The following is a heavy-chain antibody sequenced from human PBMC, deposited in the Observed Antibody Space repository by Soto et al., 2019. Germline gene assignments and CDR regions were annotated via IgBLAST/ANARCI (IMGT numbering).Heavy chain of an antibody. CDR1: GDSVSSDNYY. Sequence: SETLSLTCTVSGDSVSSDNYYWTWIRQPPGKGLEWIGYIYSSGSTNYNPSLQNRVTISLDTSSNHFSLKLTSVTAADTAVYFCASDIRGYRLAFHNWGQEALVAVSS. CDR2: IYSSGST. D-gene: IGHD5-18*01. V-gene: IGHV4-61*01. CDR3: ASDIRGYRLAFHN. J-gene: IGHJ4*02.